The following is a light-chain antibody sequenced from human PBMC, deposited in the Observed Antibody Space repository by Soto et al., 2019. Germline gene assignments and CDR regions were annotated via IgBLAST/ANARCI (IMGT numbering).Light chain of an antibody. Sequence: QSALTQPASVSGSPGQSITISCTGTSSDVGGYNYVSWYQQHPGKAPKLMIYDVSNRPSGVSNRFSGSKSGNTASLTISGLQDEDEADYYCSSYTSRSTLAVFGGGTKLTVL. V-gene: IGLV2-14*01. CDR3: SSYTSRSTLAV. J-gene: IGLJ2*01. CDR1: SSDVGGYNY. CDR2: DVS.